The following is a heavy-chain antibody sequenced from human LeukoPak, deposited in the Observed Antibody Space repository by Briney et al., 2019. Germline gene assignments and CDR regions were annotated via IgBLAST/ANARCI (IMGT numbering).Heavy chain of an antibody. CDR3: ARATAVAGTGMDFLDY. CDR1: GFPFSSYW. V-gene: IGHV5-51*01. D-gene: IGHD6-19*01. J-gene: IGHJ4*01. Sequence: GESLKISCKGSGFPFSSYWIGWVRQMPGKGLEWMGIIYPGDSDTRYSPSFQGQVTISADKSINTAYLQWNSLKASDTAMYYCARATAVAGTGMDFLDYWGQGTLVTVSS. CDR2: IYPGDSDT.